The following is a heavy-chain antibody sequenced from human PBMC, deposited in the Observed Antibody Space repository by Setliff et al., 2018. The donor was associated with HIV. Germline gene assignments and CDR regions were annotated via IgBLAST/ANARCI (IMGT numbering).Heavy chain of an antibody. J-gene: IGHJ3*02. Sequence: GGSLRLSCAASGFSFRSYAMHWVRQAPGKGLEWVSLIRWDGGSTYYADSVKGRFTISRDNSKNSLYLQMNRLRAEDTALYYCAKERKSGWNHDAFDIWGQGTMVTVSS. CDR2: IRWDGGST. V-gene: IGHV3-43D*03. CDR3: AKERKSGWNHDAFDI. D-gene: IGHD6-19*01. CDR1: GFSFRSYA.